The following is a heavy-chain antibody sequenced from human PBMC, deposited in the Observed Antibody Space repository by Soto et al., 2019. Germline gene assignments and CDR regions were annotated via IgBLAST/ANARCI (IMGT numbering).Heavy chain of an antibody. Sequence: QVQLVQSGAEVKKPGASVKVSCKASGYTFTSYDINWVRQATGQGLEWMGWMNPNSGNTGYAQKFQGRVTMTRNTSRSTAYMELSSLRSEDTAGYYCALTVGDEKIWAYWGQGTLVTVSS. CDR1: GYTFTSYD. D-gene: IGHD3-16*01. V-gene: IGHV1-8*01. J-gene: IGHJ4*02. CDR2: MNPNSGNT. CDR3: ALTVGDEKIWAY.